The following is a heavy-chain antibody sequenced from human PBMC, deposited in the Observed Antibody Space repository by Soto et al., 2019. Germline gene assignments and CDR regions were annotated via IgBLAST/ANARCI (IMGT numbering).Heavy chain of an antibody. D-gene: IGHD4-17*01. CDR2: INPSGDRT. Sequence: ASVKVSCKASGFNFSDYFMHWVRQAPGQGLEWMGIINPSGDRTDYAQKFQGRVTITRDTSTSTVYMDLSSLRYEDTAVYYCVRRKSKHYGTPAARSWFQPWGQGNPVTVS. J-gene: IGHJ5*02. CDR3: VRRKSKHYGTPAARSWFQP. CDR1: GFNFSDYF. V-gene: IGHV1-46*01.